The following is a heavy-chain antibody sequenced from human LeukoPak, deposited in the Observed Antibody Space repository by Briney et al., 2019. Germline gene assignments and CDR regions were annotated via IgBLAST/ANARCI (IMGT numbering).Heavy chain of an antibody. D-gene: IGHD1-26*01. V-gene: IGHV3-23*01. CDR2: ISGSGGNT. Sequence: GGSLRLSCGVSGFKFSNYAMGWVRQASGKGLEWVSVISGSGGNTYYTDSVKGRFTISRDNSKNTLYLQMNSLRAEDTAVYYCAKMGGSWGLYWYFDLWGRGTLVTVSS. CDR3: AKMGGSWGLYWYFDL. CDR1: GFKFSNYA. J-gene: IGHJ2*01.